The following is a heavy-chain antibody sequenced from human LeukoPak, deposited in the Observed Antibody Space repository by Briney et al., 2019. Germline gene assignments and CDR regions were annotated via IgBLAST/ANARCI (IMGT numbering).Heavy chain of an antibody. CDR1: GFTFSNYA. CDR2: ISGSGGST. V-gene: IGHV3-23*01. J-gene: IGHJ3*02. Sequence: GRTLRLSCAASGFTFSNYAMSWVRHAPGKGLEWVSAISGSGGSTYYADSVKGRFTISRDNSKHTLYLQMNSLRAEDTAVYYCAKGGSSGWYDAFYIWGQGTMVTVPS. CDR3: AKGGSSGWYDAFYI. D-gene: IGHD6-19*01.